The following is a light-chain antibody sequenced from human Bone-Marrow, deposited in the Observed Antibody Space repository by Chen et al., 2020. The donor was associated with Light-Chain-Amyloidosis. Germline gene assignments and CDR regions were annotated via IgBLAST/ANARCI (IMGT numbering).Light chain of an antibody. V-gene: IGLV3-21*02. CDR2: DDS. CDR3: QVWDRSGDRPV. J-gene: IGLJ3*02. Sequence: SYVLTQPSSVSVAPGQTDTIACGGNNIGSTSLHWYQQTPGQAPLLVVYDDSDRPSGIPERLSGSNSGNTATLTIRRGEAGDEADYYCQVWDRSGDRPVFGGGTKLTVL. CDR1: NIGSTS.